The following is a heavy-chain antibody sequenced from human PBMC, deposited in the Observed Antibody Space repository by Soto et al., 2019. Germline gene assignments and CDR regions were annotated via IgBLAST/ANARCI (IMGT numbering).Heavy chain of an antibody. CDR1: GYTSTSYY. D-gene: IGHD6-13*01. V-gene: IGHV1-46*01. Sequence: ASVKVSCKASGYTSTSYYIHWVRQAPGQGLEWMGIINPRGGITTYAQKFQGRLTMTGDTSTSTVYMELSSLTSEDTAMYHCASSPAYGSSWYGIPPDLSHGMDVWGQGTTVTVSS. CDR3: ASSPAYGSSWYGIPPDLSHGMDV. CDR2: INPRGGIT. J-gene: IGHJ6*02.